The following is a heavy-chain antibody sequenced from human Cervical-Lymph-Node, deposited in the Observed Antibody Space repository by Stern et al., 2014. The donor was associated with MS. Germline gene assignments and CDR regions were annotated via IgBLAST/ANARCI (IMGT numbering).Heavy chain of an antibody. V-gene: IGHV3-21*01. D-gene: IGHD6-13*01. Sequence: EVQLVESGGGLVKPGGSLRLSCAASGFTFSSYAVNWIRQAPGKGLEWVSSITGSSTYIYYADSMKGRFTISRDNAKNSLYLQMNSLTVEDTAVYYCVRYSNSWYLDFWGQGTLVTVSS. CDR1: GFTFSSYA. CDR2: ITGSSTYI. J-gene: IGHJ4*02. CDR3: VRYSNSWYLDF.